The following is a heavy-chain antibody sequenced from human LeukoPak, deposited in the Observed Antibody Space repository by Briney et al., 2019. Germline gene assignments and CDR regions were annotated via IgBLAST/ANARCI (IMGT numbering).Heavy chain of an antibody. J-gene: IGHJ4*02. CDR1: GGTFSSYA. D-gene: IGHD3-10*01. CDR3: ARASVDGSGSYYSYYFDY. CDR2: IIPILGIA. V-gene: IGHV1-69*04. Sequence: SVKVSCKASGGTFSSYAISWVRQAPGQGLEWTGRIIPILGIANYAQKFQGRVTITADKSTSTAYMGLSSLRSEDTAVYYCARASVDGSGSYYSYYFDYWGQGTLVTVSS.